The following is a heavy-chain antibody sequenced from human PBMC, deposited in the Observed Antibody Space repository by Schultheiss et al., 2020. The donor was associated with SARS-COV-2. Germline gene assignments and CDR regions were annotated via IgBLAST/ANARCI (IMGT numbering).Heavy chain of an antibody. CDR3: VRGETGLRLGELSLFLYYYYGMDV. CDR1: GGSFSGYY. CDR2: INHSGST. D-gene: IGHD3-16*02. Sequence: SETLSLTCAVYGGSFSGYYWSWIRQPPGKGLEWIGEINHSGSTNYNPSLKSRVTMSVDTSKNQFSLKLSSVTAADTAVYYCVRGETGLRLGELSLFLYYYYGMDVWGQGTTVTVSS. V-gene: IGHV4-34*01. J-gene: IGHJ6*02.